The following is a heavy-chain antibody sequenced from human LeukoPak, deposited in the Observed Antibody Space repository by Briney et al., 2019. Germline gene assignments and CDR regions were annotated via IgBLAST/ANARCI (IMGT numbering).Heavy chain of an antibody. V-gene: IGHV1-2*02. Sequence: ASVKVSCKASGYTFTGYYMHWVRQAPGQGLEWMGWINPNSGGTNYAQKFQGRVNMTRDTSISTAYMDLTRLRSDDTAVYYCVRGAAVATSAEYLQHWGQGTLVTVSS. J-gene: IGHJ1*01. CDR2: INPNSGGT. D-gene: IGHD5-12*01. CDR3: VRGAAVATSAEYLQH. CDR1: GYTFTGYY.